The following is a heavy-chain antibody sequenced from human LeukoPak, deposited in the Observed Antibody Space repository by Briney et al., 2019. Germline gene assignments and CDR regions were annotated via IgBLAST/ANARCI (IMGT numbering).Heavy chain of an antibody. J-gene: IGHJ4*02. V-gene: IGHV4-34*12. CDR3: ASLRTYYDFWSGYYSPLPDY. Sequence: PSETLSLTCAVYGGSFSGYYWSWIRQPPGKGLEWIGEIIHSGSTNYNPSLKSRVTISVDTSKNQFSLKLSSVTAADTAVYYCASLRTYYDFWSGYYSPLPDYWGQGTLVTVSS. CDR1: GGSFSGYY. CDR2: IIHSGST. D-gene: IGHD3-3*01.